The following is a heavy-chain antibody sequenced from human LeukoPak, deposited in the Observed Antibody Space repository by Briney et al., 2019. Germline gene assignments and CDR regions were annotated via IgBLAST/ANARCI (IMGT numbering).Heavy chain of an antibody. CDR3: AKGFRLNDFSFES. Sequence: GGSLRPSCAAPGFTLKAYAMHWVRQAPGKGLEWVAFIMYDGSSKSIGDSVKGRFSISRDNPSNTLYLEMNSLRVEDTAVYYCAKGFRLNDFSFESWGQGTLVTVSS. CDR1: GFTLKAYA. CDR2: IMYDGSSK. J-gene: IGHJ4*02. V-gene: IGHV3-30*02. D-gene: IGHD2-21*02.